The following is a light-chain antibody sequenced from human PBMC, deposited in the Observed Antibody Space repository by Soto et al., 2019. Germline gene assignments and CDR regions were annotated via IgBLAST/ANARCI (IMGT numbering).Light chain of an antibody. V-gene: IGKV1-33*01. CDR3: QQYDKLVT. CDR1: QDIRNY. CDR2: DAS. J-gene: IGKJ1*01. Sequence: DIQMTQSPSALSASTGDRVTITCQASQDIRNYLNWYQQKPGKAPKLLIYDASKLQTGVPSRFRGSGSGTPFTFILSSLQPEDFAIYYCQQYDKLVTFGQGTKVEMK.